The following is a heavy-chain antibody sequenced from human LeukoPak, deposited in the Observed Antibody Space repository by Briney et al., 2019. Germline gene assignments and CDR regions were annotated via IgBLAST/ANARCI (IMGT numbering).Heavy chain of an antibody. J-gene: IGHJ4*02. Sequence: PSETLSLTCAVYGGSFSGYYWSWIRQPPGKGLEWIGEINHSGSTNYNPSLKSRVTISVDTSKNQFSLELSSVTAADTAVYYCARGPHYYYFDYWGQGTLVTVSS. V-gene: IGHV4-34*01. CDR2: INHSGST. CDR1: GGSFSGYY. CDR3: ARGPHYYYFDY. D-gene: IGHD2/OR15-2a*01.